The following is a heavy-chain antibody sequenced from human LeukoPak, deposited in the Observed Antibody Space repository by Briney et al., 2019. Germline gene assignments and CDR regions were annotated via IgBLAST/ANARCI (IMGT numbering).Heavy chain of an antibody. CDR1: GFTFSTYE. J-gene: IGHJ4*02. CDR2: ISSSGSII. Sequence: GGSLRLSCAASGFTFSTYEMNWVRQAPGKGLEWVSYISSSGSIIYYADSVKGRFTISRDNSKNTLYLQMNNMRAEDTAIYYCAKGDYYDSSGSPGYWGQGTLVTVSS. D-gene: IGHD3-22*01. V-gene: IGHV3-48*03. CDR3: AKGDYYDSSGSPGY.